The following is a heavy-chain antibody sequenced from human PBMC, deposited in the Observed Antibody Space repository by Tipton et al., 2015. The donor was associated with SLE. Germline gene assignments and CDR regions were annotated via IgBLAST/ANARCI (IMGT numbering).Heavy chain of an antibody. V-gene: IGHV4-34*01. CDR3: ARGVRYSSGQSAFDI. CDR1: GGSFSGYY. J-gene: IGHJ3*02. D-gene: IGHD6-25*01. CDR2: IYYSGST. Sequence: TLSLTCAVYGGSFSGYYWSWIRQPPGKGLEWIGEIYYSGSTNYNPSLKSRVTISIDTSKNQFSLNLSSVTAADTAVYFCARGVRYSSGQSAFDIWGQGTMVSVSS.